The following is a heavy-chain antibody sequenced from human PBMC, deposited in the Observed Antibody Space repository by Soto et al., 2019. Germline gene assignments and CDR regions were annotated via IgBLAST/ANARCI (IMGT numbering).Heavy chain of an antibody. V-gene: IGHV3-21*01. J-gene: IGHJ3*02. D-gene: IGHD2-15*01. Sequence: GGSLRLSCAASGFTFSSYSMNWVRQAPGKGLEWVSSISSSSSYIYYADSVKGRFTISRVNAKNSLYLQMNSLRAEDTAVYYCARVGRVAANPWAGNAFDIWGQGTMVTVSS. CDR3: ARVGRVAANPWAGNAFDI. CDR2: ISSSSSYI. CDR1: GFTFSSYS.